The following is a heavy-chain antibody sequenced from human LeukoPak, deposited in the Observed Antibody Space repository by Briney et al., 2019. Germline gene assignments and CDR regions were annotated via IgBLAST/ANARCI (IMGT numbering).Heavy chain of an antibody. J-gene: IGHJ4*02. Sequence: GGSLRLSCAASGFTVSSNYMSWVRQAPGKGLEWVSVIYSGGSTYYADSVKGRFTISRDISKNTLYLQMISLKAEDTAVYYCARPYSSSWYYFDYWGQGTLVTVSS. D-gene: IGHD6-13*01. CDR1: GFTVSSNY. V-gene: IGHV3-53*05. CDR3: ARPYSSSWYYFDY. CDR2: IYSGGST.